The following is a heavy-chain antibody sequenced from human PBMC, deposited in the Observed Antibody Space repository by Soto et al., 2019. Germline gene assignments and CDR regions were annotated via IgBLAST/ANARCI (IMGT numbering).Heavy chain of an antibody. Sequence: PGGSLRLSCAASGFTFSNAWMNWVRQAPGKGLEWVGRIKSKTDGGTTDYAAPVKGRFTISRDDSKNTLYLQMNSLKTEDTAVYYCTTELSIAVAGKEYYFDYWGQGTLVTVSS. CDR3: TTELSIAVAGKEYYFDY. V-gene: IGHV3-15*07. J-gene: IGHJ4*02. D-gene: IGHD6-19*01. CDR2: IKSKTDGGTT. CDR1: GFTFSNAW.